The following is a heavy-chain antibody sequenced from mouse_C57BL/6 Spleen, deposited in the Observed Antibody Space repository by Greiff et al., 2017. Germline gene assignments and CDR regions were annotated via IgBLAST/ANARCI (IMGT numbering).Heavy chain of an antibody. CDR2: IYPSDSET. V-gene: IGHV1-61*01. D-gene: IGHD1-1*01. Sequence: QVQLQQPGAELMRPGSSVKLSCKASGYTFTSYWMAWVKQRPGQGLEWIGNIYPSDSETHYNQKFKDKATLTVDKSSSTAYMQLSSLTSEDSAVYYCARRSWNYYGSFDYWGQGTTLTVSS. CDR3: ARRSWNYYGSFDY. J-gene: IGHJ2*01. CDR1: GYTFTSYW.